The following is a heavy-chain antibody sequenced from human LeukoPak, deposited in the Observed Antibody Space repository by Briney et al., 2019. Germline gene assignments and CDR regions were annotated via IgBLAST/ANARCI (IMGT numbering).Heavy chain of an antibody. D-gene: IGHD3-3*01. Sequence: GGSLRLSCAASGFTFSTYWMSWVRQAPGKGLEWVANIKQDGSEKYYVDSVKGRFTISRDNAKNSLYLQMNSLRAEDTAVYYCARDSVSSYDFWSGYYAEYFQHWGQGTLVTVSS. CDR1: GFTFSTYW. CDR2: IKQDGSEK. V-gene: IGHV3-7*01. CDR3: ARDSVSSYDFWSGYYAEYFQH. J-gene: IGHJ1*01.